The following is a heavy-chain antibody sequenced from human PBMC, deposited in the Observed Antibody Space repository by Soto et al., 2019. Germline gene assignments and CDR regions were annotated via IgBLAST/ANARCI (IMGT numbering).Heavy chain of an antibody. CDR3: ARDRRPYYYGSGSYYRQQTRGMDV. J-gene: IGHJ6*02. D-gene: IGHD3-10*01. CDR1: GYSFTGYY. CDR2: INPNSGGT. Sequence: ASVKVSCKASGYSFTGYYMHWVRQAPGQGLEWMGWINPNSGGTNYAQKFQGWVTMTRDTSISTAYMELSRLRSDDTAVYYCARDRRPYYYGSGSYYRQQTRGMDVWGQGTTLTISS. V-gene: IGHV1-2*04.